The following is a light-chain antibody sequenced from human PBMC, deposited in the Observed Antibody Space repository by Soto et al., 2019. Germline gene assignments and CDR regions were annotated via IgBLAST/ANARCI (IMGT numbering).Light chain of an antibody. CDR3: QQYGSSPIT. CDR2: DAS. CDR1: QSVSSY. Sequence: LVWPQSPATLSLSPGARATLSGRASQSVSSYLAWYQQKPGQAPRLLIYDASYRATGIPARFSGSGSGTDFSLTISSLEPEDSAVYYCQQYGSSPITFGQGTRLEIK. V-gene: IGKV3-11*01. J-gene: IGKJ5*01.